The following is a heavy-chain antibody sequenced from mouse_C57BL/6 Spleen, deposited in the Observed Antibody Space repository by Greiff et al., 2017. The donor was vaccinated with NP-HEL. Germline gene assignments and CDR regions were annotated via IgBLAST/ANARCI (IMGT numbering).Heavy chain of an antibody. CDR1: GYTFTSYG. Sequence: VQVVESGAELARPGASVKLSCKASGYTFTSYGISWVKQRTGQGLEWIGEIYPRSGNTYYNEKFKGKATLTADKSSSTAYMELRSLTSEDSAVYFCARRDFGENFDYWGQGTTLTVSS. J-gene: IGHJ2*01. V-gene: IGHV1-81*01. D-gene: IGHD3-3*01. CDR2: IYPRSGNT. CDR3: ARRDFGENFDY.